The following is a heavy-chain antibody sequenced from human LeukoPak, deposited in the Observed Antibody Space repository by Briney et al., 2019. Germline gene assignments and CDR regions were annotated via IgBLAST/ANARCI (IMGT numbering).Heavy chain of an antibody. J-gene: IGHJ6*02. D-gene: IGHD4-11*01. Sequence: GGSQRLSCAPSGFTVDDYAMQWARHAPEEGLEWVFHINGDGGSTYYADSVKGRFTQTQTQCRDYLYLQMNSLRTEDTALYYCAKDMAPPDYSNYPYYYYYGMDVCGQGATFSASS. CDR1: GFTVDDYA. CDR2: INGDGGST. CDR3: AKDMAPPDYSNYPYYYYYGMDV. V-gene: IGHV3-43*02.